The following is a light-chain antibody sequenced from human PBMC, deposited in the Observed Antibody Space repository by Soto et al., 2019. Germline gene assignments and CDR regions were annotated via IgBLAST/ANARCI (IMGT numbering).Light chain of an antibody. CDR1: SSNIGSNT. J-gene: IGLJ1*01. V-gene: IGLV1-44*01. Sequence: QCALTQPASASGTPGQRGTISCSGSSSNIGSNTVNWYQQLPGTAPKLLIYSNNQRPSGVPDRFSGSKSGTSASLAISGLQSEDEADYYCAAWDDSLNGYVFGTGTKVTVL. CDR3: AAWDDSLNGYV. CDR2: SNN.